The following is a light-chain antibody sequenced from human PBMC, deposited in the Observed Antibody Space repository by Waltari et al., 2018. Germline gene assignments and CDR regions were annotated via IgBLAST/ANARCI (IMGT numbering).Light chain of an antibody. V-gene: IGKV1-17*01. CDR3: QQGNSYPFT. CDR1: QGISTY. J-gene: IGKJ3*01. CDR2: YAN. Sequence: DIQMSQSPSSLSASVGDRVTITCRASQGISTYLNWYQQKPGKAPNLLIYYANSLASGVPSRFSGSGSGTEFTLTISSLQPEDFATYYCQQGNSYPFTFGPGTKLDIK.